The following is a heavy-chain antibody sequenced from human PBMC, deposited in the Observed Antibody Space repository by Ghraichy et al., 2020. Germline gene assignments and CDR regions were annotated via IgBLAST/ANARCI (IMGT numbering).Heavy chain of an antibody. CDR1: GYTFTSYD. J-gene: IGHJ5*02. V-gene: IGHV1-8*01. CDR3: ARVLRYFDWLFPLGEETVNWFDP. CDR2: MNPNSGNT. Sequence: ASVKVSCKASGYTFTSYDINWVRQATGQGLEWMGWMNPNSGNTGYAQKFQGRVTMTRNTSISTAYMELSSLRSEDTAVYYCARVLRYFDWLFPLGEETVNWFDPWGQGTLVTVSS. D-gene: IGHD3-9*01.